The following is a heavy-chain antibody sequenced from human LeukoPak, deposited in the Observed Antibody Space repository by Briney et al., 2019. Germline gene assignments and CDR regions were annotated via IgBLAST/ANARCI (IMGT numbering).Heavy chain of an antibody. CDR2: IYPGDSDT. V-gene: IGHV5-51*01. D-gene: IGHD2-21*01. J-gene: IGHJ6*02. CDR1: GYSFTSYW. CDR3: ARQSSVISSSTIYGMDV. Sequence: GESLKISCKGSGYSFTSYWIGWVRQMPGKGLEWMGIIYPGDSDTRYSPSFQGQVTISADKSISTAYLQWSSLKASDTAMYYCARQSSVISSSTIYGMDVWGQGTTVTVSS.